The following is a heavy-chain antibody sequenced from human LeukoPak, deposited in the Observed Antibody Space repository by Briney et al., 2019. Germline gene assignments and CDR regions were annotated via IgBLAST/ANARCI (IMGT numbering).Heavy chain of an antibody. CDR3: ATALRGVGF. CDR1: GITFISAW. Sequence: GGSLRLSCAASGITFISAWMNWVRQAPGKGLEWVGRIKSKTDGGTAERAAPVKGRFIISRGDSKNMLYLQMNSLNSDDTGVYYCATALRGVGFWGQGTLVTVPS. J-gene: IGHJ4*02. D-gene: IGHD3-3*01. CDR2: IKSKTDGGTA. V-gene: IGHV3-15*01.